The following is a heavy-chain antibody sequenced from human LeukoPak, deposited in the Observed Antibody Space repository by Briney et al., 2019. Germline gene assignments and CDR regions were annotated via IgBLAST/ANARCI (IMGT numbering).Heavy chain of an antibody. CDR3: ARVSGSGLYYFDY. J-gene: IGHJ4*02. CDR1: GGSISSGHYF. D-gene: IGHD3-10*01. CDR2: IYTSGST. V-gene: IGHV4-61*02. Sequence: SQTLSLTCTVSGGSISSGHYFWTWIRQPAGKGLEWIGRIYTSGSTNYNPSLKSRVTISLDTSKNQFSLNLNSVTAADTAVYYCARVSGSGLYYFDYWGQGTLVTVS.